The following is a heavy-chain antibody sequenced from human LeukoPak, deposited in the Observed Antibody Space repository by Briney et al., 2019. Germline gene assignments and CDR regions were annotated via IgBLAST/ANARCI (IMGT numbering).Heavy chain of an antibody. V-gene: IGHV4-4*07. CDR1: GGSISSYY. J-gene: IGHJ6*02. CDR3: ARGRSFSALSHYYYYGMDV. Sequence: SETLSLTCTVSGGSISSYYWSWIRQPAGKGLEWIGRIYTSGSTNYNPSLKSRVTMSVDTSKNQFSLKLSSVTAADTAVYYCARGRSFSALSHYYYYGMDVWGQGTTVTVSS. D-gene: IGHD2-8*01. CDR2: IYTSGST.